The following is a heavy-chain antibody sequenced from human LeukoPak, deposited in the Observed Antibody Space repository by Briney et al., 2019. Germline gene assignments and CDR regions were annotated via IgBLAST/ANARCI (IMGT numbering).Heavy chain of an antibody. J-gene: IGHJ4*02. CDR3: ARDVEYSSGHYYFDY. D-gene: IGHD6-19*01. CDR1: GYTFTSYA. Sequence: GASVNVSCKASGYTFTSYAMHWVRQAPGQRLEWMGWINAGNGNTKYSQKLQGRVTITRDTSASTAYMELSSLRSEDTAVYYCARDVEYSSGHYYFDYWGQGTLVTVSS. V-gene: IGHV1-3*01. CDR2: INAGNGNT.